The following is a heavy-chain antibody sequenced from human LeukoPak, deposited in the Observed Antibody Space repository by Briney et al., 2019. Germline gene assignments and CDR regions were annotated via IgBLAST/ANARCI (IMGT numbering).Heavy chain of an antibody. CDR1: GYTFTSYA. Sequence: ASVKVSCKATGYTFTSYAISWVRQAPGQGLEWMGGIIPIFGTANYAQKFQGRVTITAGESTSTAYMELSSLRSEDTAVYYCARTDSDGGSCYAYWGQGTLVTVSS. CDR2: IIPIFGTA. CDR3: ARTDSDGGSCYAY. J-gene: IGHJ4*02. D-gene: IGHD2-15*01. V-gene: IGHV1-69*13.